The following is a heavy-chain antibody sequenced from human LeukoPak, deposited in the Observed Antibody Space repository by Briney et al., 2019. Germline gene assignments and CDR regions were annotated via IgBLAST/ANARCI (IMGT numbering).Heavy chain of an antibody. CDR3: AKATYYDILTGYYGYYFDY. V-gene: IGHV3-23*01. CDR1: GFTFSSYA. D-gene: IGHD3-9*01. CDR2: ISGSGGST. J-gene: IGHJ4*02. Sequence: GGSLRLSCAASGFTFSSYAMSWVRQAPGKGLEWVSAISGSGGSTYYADSVKGRFTISRDNSKITLYLQMNSLRAEDTAVYYCAKATYYDILTGYYGYYFDYWGQGTLVTVSS.